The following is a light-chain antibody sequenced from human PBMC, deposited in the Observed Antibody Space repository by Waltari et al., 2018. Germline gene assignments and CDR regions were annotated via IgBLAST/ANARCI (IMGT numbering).Light chain of an antibody. J-gene: IGLJ3*02. V-gene: IGLV6-57*04. CDR2: AGN. CDR1: SGSIASNF. Sequence: FMLTQPRSVSESPGKTVTISCTRSSGSIASNFVHWYPQRPGGAPPTVIYAGNQRPSGVPDRFSGSIASSSNSASLTISGLKTEDEADYYCQSYDSSNQRVFGGGTKLTVL. CDR3: QSYDSSNQRV.